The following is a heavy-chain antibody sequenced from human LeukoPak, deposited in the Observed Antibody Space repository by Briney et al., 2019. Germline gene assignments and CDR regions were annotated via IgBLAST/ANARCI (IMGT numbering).Heavy chain of an antibody. CDR3: ARVRPARDFDWSYYFDY. CDR2: INGNGDST. Sequence: GGSLRLSCATSGFTFSNYAMNWVRQAPGKGLEWVSAINGNGDSTYYADSVKGRFTISRDNSKNTLYLQVNSLRAEDTAVYYCARVRPARDFDWSYYFDYWGQGTLVAVSS. V-gene: IGHV3-23*01. D-gene: IGHD3-9*01. CDR1: GFTFSNYA. J-gene: IGHJ4*02.